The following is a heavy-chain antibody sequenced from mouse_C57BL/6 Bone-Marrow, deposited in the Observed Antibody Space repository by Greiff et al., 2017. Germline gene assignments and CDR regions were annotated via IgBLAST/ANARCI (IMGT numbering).Heavy chain of an antibody. CDR2: ISTLAYSI. V-gene: IGHV5-15*01. J-gene: IGHJ2*01. CDR3: ARHGGNYGSSYCDY. D-gene: IGHD1-1*01. Sequence: EVKLMESGGGLVQPGGSLKLSCAASGFTFSDYGMAWVRQAPRKGPEWVAFISTLAYSIYYADTVTGRFTISRENAKNTLYLEMSSLRSEDTAMYYCARHGGNYGSSYCDYWGQGTTLTVSS. CDR1: GFTFSDYG.